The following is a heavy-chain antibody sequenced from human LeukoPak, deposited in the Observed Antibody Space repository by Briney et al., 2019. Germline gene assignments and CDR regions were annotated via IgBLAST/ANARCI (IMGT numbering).Heavy chain of an antibody. Sequence: SETLSLTCAVYGGSFSGYYWSWIRQPPGKGLEWIGEINHSGSTNYNPSLKSRVTISLDTSKNQFSLRLSSVTAADTAVYYCASSSSELSYDYWGQGTLVTVSS. D-gene: IGHD3-16*02. V-gene: IGHV4-34*01. CDR2: INHSGST. CDR1: GGSFSGYY. CDR3: ASSSSELSYDY. J-gene: IGHJ4*02.